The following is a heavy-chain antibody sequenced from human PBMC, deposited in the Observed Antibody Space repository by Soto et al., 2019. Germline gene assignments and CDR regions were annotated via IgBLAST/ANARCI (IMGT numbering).Heavy chain of an antibody. CDR3: AKAGAYNYGSYFDY. J-gene: IGHJ4*02. CDR1: GFTFDDYT. CDR2: ISWDGGIT. D-gene: IGHD5-18*01. Sequence: VGSLRLSCAASGFTFDDYTMQWVRQAPGKGLEWVSLISWDGGITYYADSVKGRFTISRDNSRNSLYLQMNSLTTEDTALYYCAKAGAYNYGSYFDYWGQGTLVTVSS. V-gene: IGHV3-43*01.